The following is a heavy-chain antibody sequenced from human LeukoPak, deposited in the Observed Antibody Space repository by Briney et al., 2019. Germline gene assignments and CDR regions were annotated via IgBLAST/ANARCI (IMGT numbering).Heavy chain of an antibody. CDR3: AKQSAGSAAWYSLHYDF. CDR2: VDGGGGGT. J-gene: IGHJ4*02. Sequence: GGSLRLSCAASGFTLSSYAMTWVRQAPGRGLEWVSSVDGGGGGTYYADSVKGQFTISRDNSKDTLYLQMNGLRAEDTAVYFCAKQSAGSAAWYSLHYDFWGQGTLVTVSS. CDR1: GFTLSSYA. D-gene: IGHD6-13*01. V-gene: IGHV3-23*01.